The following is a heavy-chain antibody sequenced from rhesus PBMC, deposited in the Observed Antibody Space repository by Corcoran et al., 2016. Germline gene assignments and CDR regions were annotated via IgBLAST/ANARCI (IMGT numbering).Heavy chain of an antibody. D-gene: IGHD3-16*01. CDR3: ARFSGSYYFDY. CDR1: GGSFSGYY. CDR2: ISGSSGST. J-gene: IGHJ4*01. V-gene: IGHV4-165*01. Sequence: QVQLQESGPGLVKPSETLSLTCAVSGGSFSGYYWGWSRQPPGQGLEWIGYISGSSGSTDSTPPLKSRVPISTDPSKDQFSLKLSSVTAADTAVYYCARFSGSYYFDYWGQGVLVTVSS.